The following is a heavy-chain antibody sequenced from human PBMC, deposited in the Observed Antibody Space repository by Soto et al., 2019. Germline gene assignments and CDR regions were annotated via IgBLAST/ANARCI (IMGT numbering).Heavy chain of an antibody. V-gene: IGHV3-33*01. Sequence: QVQLVESGGGVVQPGRSLRLSCVASGFTFSSYGMHWVRQAPGKGLEWVAVIWYDGSNKYYADSVKGRFTISRDNSKSTVYLQMNILRAEDTAVYYCARGYSSGWFDDWGQGTPDTVCS. CDR3: ARGYSSGWFDD. J-gene: IGHJ4*02. CDR2: IWYDGSNK. D-gene: IGHD6-19*01. CDR1: GFTFSSYG.